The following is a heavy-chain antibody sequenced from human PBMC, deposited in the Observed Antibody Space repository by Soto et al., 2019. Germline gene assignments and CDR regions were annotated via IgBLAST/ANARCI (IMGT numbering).Heavy chain of an antibody. Sequence: GALRLSCAASGFTFRSYSMNCVRQAQGKGLEWVSSISSSSSYIYYADSVKGRFTISRDNAKNSLYLQMNSLRAEDTAVYYCARARPYCSGGSCQDAFDIWGQGTMVTVSS. CDR2: ISSSSSYI. CDR3: ARARPYCSGGSCQDAFDI. D-gene: IGHD2-15*01. J-gene: IGHJ3*02. V-gene: IGHV3-21*01. CDR1: GFTFRSYS.